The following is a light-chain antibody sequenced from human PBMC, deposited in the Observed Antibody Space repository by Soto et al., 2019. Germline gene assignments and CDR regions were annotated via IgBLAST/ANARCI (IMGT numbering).Light chain of an antibody. CDR3: QQSGSSPRT. CDR2: GAS. V-gene: IGKV3-20*01. CDR1: QSVTSSS. Sequence: EIVLTQSPGTLSLSPGERATLFCRASQSVTSSSLAWYQQKPGQAPRLLIYGASIRASGIPDRFSGSGAGTDFTLTISRLEPEDSTVYFCQQSGSSPRTFGQGTKVEI. J-gene: IGKJ1*01.